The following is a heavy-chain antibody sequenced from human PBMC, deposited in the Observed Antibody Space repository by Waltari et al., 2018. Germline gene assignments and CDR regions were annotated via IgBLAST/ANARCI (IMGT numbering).Heavy chain of an antibody. Sequence: QVHVVESGGGVVQPGGSLSLSWAASGFPLGNSGMPWVRQAPGKGLEWVAVIQYDGSIKNYADSVKGRFTISRENSKNTLYLEMKSLRAEDTAVYYCAREYSRICFHALDGWGQGTAVTVSS. D-gene: IGHD6-13*01. V-gene: IGHV3-33*05. CDR3: AREYSRICFHALDG. CDR1: GFPLGNSG. J-gene: IGHJ6*02. CDR2: IQYDGSIK.